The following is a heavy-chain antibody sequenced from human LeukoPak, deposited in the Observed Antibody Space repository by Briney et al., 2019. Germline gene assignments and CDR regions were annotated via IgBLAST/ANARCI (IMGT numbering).Heavy chain of an antibody. D-gene: IGHD3-10*01. CDR1: GFTFSSYG. CDR2: ISGSGGST. CDR3: TRQLGELLSGTLYYYYLDV. V-gene: IGHV3-23*01. J-gene: IGHJ6*03. Sequence: GGSLRLSCAASGFTFSSYGMSWVRQAPGKGLEWVSAISGSGGSTYYADSVKGRFTISRDNSKNTLYLQMNSLKTEDTAVYYCTRQLGELLSGTLYYYYLDVWGKGTTVTVSS.